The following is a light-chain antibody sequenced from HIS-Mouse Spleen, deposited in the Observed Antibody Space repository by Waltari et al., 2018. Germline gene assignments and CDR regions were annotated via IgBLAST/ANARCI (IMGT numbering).Light chain of an antibody. CDR2: DDS. CDR1: NLGSKS. V-gene: IGLV3-21*02. J-gene: IGLJ1*01. CDR3: QVWDSSSDRV. Sequence: SYVLNQPPSVSVAPGQTARITCGGTNLGSKSVHWYQQKPGQAPVLVVYDDSDRPSGIPERFSGSNSGNTATLTISRVEAGDEADYYCQVWDSSSDRVFGTGTKVTVL.